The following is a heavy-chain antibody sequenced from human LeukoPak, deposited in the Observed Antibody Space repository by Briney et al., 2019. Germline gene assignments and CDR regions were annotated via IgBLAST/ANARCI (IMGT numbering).Heavy chain of an antibody. V-gene: IGHV4-30-4*01. J-gene: IGHJ4*02. CDR2: IYYSGST. CDR1: GGSISSGDYY. CDR3: ARGPEYSPWHQYES. Sequence: PSQTLSLTCTVSGGSISSGDYYWSWIRQPPGKGLEWIGYIYYSGSTYYNPSLKSRVTISVDTSKNQFSLKLSSVTAADTAVYYCARGPEYSPWHQYESWGQGTLVTVSS. D-gene: IGHD2/OR15-2a*01.